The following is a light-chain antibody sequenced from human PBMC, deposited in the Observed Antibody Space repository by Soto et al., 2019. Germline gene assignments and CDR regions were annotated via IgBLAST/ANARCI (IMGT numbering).Light chain of an antibody. J-gene: IGKJ1*01. CDR3: QRYGRSQWT. CDR1: QSDGSNF. CDR2: ASV. Sequence: EVVLTQSPGSLSLSQGERAPLSCKTSQSDGSNFVAWYQQKPGQAPRLLIYASVNRATGIPDRFSGSASGTDFTLTINRLEPEDFAVYFCQRYGRSQWTFGQGTKVDIK. V-gene: IGKV3-20*01.